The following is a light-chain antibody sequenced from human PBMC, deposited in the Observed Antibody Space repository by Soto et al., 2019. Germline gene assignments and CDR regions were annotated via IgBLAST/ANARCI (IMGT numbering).Light chain of an antibody. CDR3: LQRSDWRT. Sequence: IILTLSAVSLSLYTRERATLSCRASDGVGRSLAWFQQRPGQAPRLLIYDASNRATGIPARFSGSGSGTDFTLTISRLEPEDFAVYYCLQRSDWRTFCRGTKVDVK. CDR2: DAS. CDR1: DGVGRS. J-gene: IGKJ1*01. V-gene: IGKV3-11*01.